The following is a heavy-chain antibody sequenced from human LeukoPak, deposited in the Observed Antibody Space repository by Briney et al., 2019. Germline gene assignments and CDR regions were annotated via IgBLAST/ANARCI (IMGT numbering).Heavy chain of an antibody. CDR1: GFTVSSNY. J-gene: IGHJ5*02. CDR3: ARDNSVGDIAWWFDP. D-gene: IGHD3-16*02. Sequence: GGSLRLSCAASGFTVSSNYMHWVRQAPGQGLEWMGLINPSGSSTLYAQKFQGRVTMTRDMSTTTDYMELSSLRSEDTAVYYCARDNSVGDIAWWFDPWGQGTLVTVSS. CDR2: INPSGSST. V-gene: IGHV1-46*01.